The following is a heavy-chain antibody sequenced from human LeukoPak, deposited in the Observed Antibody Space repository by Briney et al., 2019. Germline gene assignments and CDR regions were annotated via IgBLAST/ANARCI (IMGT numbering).Heavy chain of an antibody. V-gene: IGHV3-48*04. D-gene: IGHD5-24*01. CDR3: ARGRDGYNLVDAFDI. Sequence: GGSLRLSCAASVFTFSSYSMNWVRPAPGKGLEWVSYISSSSSTIYYADSVKGRFTISRDNAKNSLYLQMNSLRAEDTAVYYCARGRDGYNLVDAFDIWGQGILVIVSS. CDR1: VFTFSSYS. CDR2: ISSSSSTI. J-gene: IGHJ3*02.